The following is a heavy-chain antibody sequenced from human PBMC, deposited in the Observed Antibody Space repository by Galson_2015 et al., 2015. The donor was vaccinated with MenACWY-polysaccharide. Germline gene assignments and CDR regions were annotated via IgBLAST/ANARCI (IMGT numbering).Heavy chain of an antibody. CDR2: ISAYNGNT. V-gene: IGHV1-18*01. Sequence: SVRVSCKASGYTFTNYGISWVRQAPGQGLEWVGWISAYNGNTNYAQNHQGRVTMTKDTTTSTDYMELRSLRSDDTAVYYCARETSSPFAHGHNFDFWGQGTLVTVSS. D-gene: IGHD2-15*01. CDR3: ARETSSPFAHGHNFDF. J-gene: IGHJ4*02. CDR1: GYTFTNYG.